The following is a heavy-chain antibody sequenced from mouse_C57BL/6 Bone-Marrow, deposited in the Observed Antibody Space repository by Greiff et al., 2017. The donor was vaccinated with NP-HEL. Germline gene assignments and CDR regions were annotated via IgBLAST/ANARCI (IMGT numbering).Heavy chain of an antibody. V-gene: IGHV1-9*01. CDR3: ASKSLRTTVVADWYFDV. D-gene: IGHD1-1*01. CDR1: GYTFTGYW. J-gene: IGHJ1*03. CDR2: ILPGSGST. Sequence: QVQLQQSGAELMKPGASVKLSCKATGYTFTGYWIEWVKQRPGHGLEWIGEILPGSGSTNYNEKFKGKATFTADTSSNTAYMQLSSLTTEDSAIYYCASKSLRTTVVADWYFDVWGTGTTVTVSS.